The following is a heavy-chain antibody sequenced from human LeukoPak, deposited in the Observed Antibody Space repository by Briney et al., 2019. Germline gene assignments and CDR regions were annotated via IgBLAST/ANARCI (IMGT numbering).Heavy chain of an antibody. V-gene: IGHV3-23*01. J-gene: IGHJ4*02. CDR2: TTGSSGDT. CDR3: ARGAYDSSGQFDY. D-gene: IGHD3-22*01. Sequence: GGPLRLSCAASGFTFSDYALSWVRQTPGKGLEWVAATTGSSGDTYHADSVKGRFAISRDNSKNTLYLQMNSLRAEDTAVYYCARGAYDSSGQFDYWGQGTLVTVSS. CDR1: GFTFSDYA.